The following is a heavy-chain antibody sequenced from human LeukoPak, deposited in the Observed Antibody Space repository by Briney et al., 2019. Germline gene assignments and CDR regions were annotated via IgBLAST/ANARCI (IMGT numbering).Heavy chain of an antibody. D-gene: IGHD6-13*01. J-gene: IGHJ4*02. Sequence: GESLKISCRASGYSFTTYWIGWVRQMPGKGLEWMGVIFPADSDTRYSPSFQGQVAISADKSISTAYLQWSSLKASDTAMYYCASVYSSTSWDYWGQGTLVTVSS. CDR2: IFPADSDT. CDR3: ASVYSSTSWDY. V-gene: IGHV5-51*01. CDR1: GYSFTTYW.